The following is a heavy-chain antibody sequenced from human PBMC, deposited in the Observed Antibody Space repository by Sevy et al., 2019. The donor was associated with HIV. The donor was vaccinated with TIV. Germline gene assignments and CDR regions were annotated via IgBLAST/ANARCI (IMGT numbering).Heavy chain of an antibody. J-gene: IGHJ4*02. CDR1: GYTFTTRG. CDR2: ISAYGDT. D-gene: IGHD3-10*01. Sequence: ASVKVSCTASGYTFTTRGLTWVRQAPGQGLEWMGWISAYGDTDYAQQVQGRITMTPDTSTKTAYMELRNLRSDDTAVYYCARDSGLRGISGDFDYWGQGTLVTVSS. CDR3: ARDSGLRGISGDFDY. V-gene: IGHV1-18*01.